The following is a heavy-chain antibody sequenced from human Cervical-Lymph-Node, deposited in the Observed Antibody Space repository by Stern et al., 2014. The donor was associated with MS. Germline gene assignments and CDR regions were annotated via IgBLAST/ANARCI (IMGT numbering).Heavy chain of an antibody. CDR2: MGDSDRTI. V-gene: IGHV3-11*01. D-gene: IGHD2/OR15-2a*01. CDR1: GFTFSDNF. J-gene: IGHJ4*02. CDR3: ARGGFYAPFDS. Sequence: EQLVESGGGLVKPGGSLRLSCAASGFTFSDNFMNWIRLSPGKGLEWLSYMGDSDRTISYADSVNGRFTISRYNTKHSLYRQMNSLRAEDSAVYYCARGGFYAPFDSWGQGTLVTVSS.